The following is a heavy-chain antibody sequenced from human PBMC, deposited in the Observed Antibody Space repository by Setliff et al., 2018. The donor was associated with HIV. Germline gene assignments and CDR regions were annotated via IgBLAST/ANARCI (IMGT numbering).Heavy chain of an antibody. Sequence: PSETLSLTCAVYGESFTDHFWTWTRQSPGKGLEWLGEINHSGSTNQNPSLKSRFNLSVDTSKNQFSLRMNSVTAADTAVYYCARGREVKRDTYYDYFYMDVWSRGTAVTVSS. J-gene: IGHJ6*03. CDR1: GESFTDHF. V-gene: IGHV4-34*01. CDR3: ARGREVKRDTYYDYFYMDV. D-gene: IGHD1-26*01. CDR2: INHSGST.